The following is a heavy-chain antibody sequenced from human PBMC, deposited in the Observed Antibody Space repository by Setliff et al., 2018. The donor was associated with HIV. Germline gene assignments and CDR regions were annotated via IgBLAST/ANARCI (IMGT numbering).Heavy chain of an antibody. Sequence: ASVKVSCKASGYTFTTYGISWVRQAPGHGLEWMGWISPNFGHTKYAQKFLDRVTMTVDTATSRVYMELRSLRSDDTAVYFCARLGSGWSDSYYYAMDIWGQVTTVTVSS. J-gene: IGHJ6*02. D-gene: IGHD6-19*01. V-gene: IGHV1-18*01. CDR1: GYTFTTYG. CDR3: ARLGSGWSDSYYYAMDI. CDR2: ISPNFGHT.